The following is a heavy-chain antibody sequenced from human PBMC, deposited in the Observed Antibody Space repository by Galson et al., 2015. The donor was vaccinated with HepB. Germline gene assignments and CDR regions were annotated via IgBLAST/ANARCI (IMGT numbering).Heavy chain of an antibody. CDR2: ISHDGGKP. CDR3: VRGGSYYASGNFSPFDP. J-gene: IGHJ5*02. Sequence: PLRLSCATSGFLFTSFDLHWVRQAPGKGLEWVALISHDGGKPYYADSVKGRFIISRDISKSSVYLQVNNLRPDDTGVYYCVRGGSYYASGNFSPFDPWGQGSLVTVSS. V-gene: IGHV3-30-3*01. CDR1: GFLFTSFD. D-gene: IGHD3-10*01.